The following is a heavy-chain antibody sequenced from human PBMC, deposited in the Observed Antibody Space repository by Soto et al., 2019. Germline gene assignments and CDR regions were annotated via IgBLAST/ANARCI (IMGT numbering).Heavy chain of an antibody. CDR2: ISYDGSNQ. J-gene: IGHJ4*02. Sequence: GGSLRLSCAASGFTFNIYGMHWVRQAPDKGLEWVALISYDGSNQYYADSVKGRFTISRDNSKNTLFLQMNSLRADDTAVYYCARDQASGQGSFDSWGQGTLVTVS. CDR3: ARDQASGQGSFDS. CDR1: GFTFNIYG. V-gene: IGHV3-30*03.